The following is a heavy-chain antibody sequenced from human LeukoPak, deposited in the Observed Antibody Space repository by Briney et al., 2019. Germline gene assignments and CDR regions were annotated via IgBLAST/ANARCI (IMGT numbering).Heavy chain of an antibody. CDR3: ARDRGSRDAFDI. D-gene: IGHD5-12*01. V-gene: IGHV4-59*01. CDR2: IYYGGST. J-gene: IGHJ3*02. Sequence: SETLSLTCTVSGGSISSYYWSWIRQPAGKGLEWIGYIYYGGSTNYNPSLKSRVTISVDTSKNQFSLKLSSVTAADTAVYYCARDRGSRDAFDIWGQGTMVTVSS. CDR1: GGSISSYY.